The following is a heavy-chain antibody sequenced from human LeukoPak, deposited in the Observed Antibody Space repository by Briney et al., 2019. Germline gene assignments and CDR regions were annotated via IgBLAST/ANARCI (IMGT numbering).Heavy chain of an antibody. D-gene: IGHD2-21*02. CDR3: MRNDAKMVTVDY. Sequence: SESMSLTCTVSAVSLTSSCYNWGWIRQPPGKGTEWIGSIHYGENSYGSVSLKMRVNISMGTSKNHFSLSLSSVTAGDTAVYSCMRNDAKMVTVDYWGQGKLVTVSS. J-gene: IGHJ4*02. CDR1: AVSLTSSCYN. CDR2: IHYGENS. V-gene: IGHV4-39*02.